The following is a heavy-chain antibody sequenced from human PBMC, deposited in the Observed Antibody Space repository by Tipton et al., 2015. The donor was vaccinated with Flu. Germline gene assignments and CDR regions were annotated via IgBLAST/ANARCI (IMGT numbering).Heavy chain of an antibody. V-gene: IGHV4-31*03. CDR1: GDSISSGGHY. CDR2: IYYSATT. CDR3: ARRDFSNYVSDPKNWFDR. Sequence: TLSLTCIVSGDSISSGGHYWSWIRQHPGKGLEWIGYIYYSATTYYNPSLQSRVTISIDTSENQFSLTLSSLTAADTAVYYCARRDFSNYVSDPKNWFDRWGQGILVTVSS. D-gene: IGHD4-11*01. J-gene: IGHJ5*02.